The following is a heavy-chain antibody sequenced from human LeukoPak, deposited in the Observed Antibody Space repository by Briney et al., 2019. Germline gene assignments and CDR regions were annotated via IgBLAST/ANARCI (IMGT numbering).Heavy chain of an antibody. V-gene: IGHV3-23*01. Sequence: GGSLRLSCAASGFTFSSYAMSWVRQTPEKGLEWVSAISGSGGSTYYADSVKGRFTISRDNSKNTLHLQMNSLRAEDTAVYFCAKDLAYSSSWIDSTDYWGQGALVTVSS. CDR2: ISGSGGST. D-gene: IGHD6-13*01. J-gene: IGHJ4*02. CDR1: GFTFSSYA. CDR3: AKDLAYSSSWIDSTDY.